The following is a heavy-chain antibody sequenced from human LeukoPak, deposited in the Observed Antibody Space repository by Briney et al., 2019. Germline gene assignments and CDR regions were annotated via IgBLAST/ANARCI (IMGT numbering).Heavy chain of an antibody. Sequence: GGSLRLSCAASGFTFSSYGMHWVRQAPGKGLEWVAFIRYDGSNKYYADSVKGRFTISRDNAKNSLYLQMNSLRAEDTAVYYCARDPVGVRGVIIRGRFDPWGQGTLVTVSS. CDR2: IRYDGSNK. J-gene: IGHJ5*02. CDR1: GFTFSSYG. D-gene: IGHD3-10*01. V-gene: IGHV3-30*02. CDR3: ARDPVGVRGVIIRGRFDP.